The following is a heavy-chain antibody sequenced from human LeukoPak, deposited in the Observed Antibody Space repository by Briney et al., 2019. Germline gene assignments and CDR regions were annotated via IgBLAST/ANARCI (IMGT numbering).Heavy chain of an antibody. CDR3: ARSMYYYGSGIDP. CDR2: ISSSSSYT. D-gene: IGHD3-10*01. J-gene: IGHJ5*02. V-gene: IGHV3-21*04. Sequence: GGSLRLSCAASGFSFSSYSMNWVRQAPGKGLEWDSCISSSSSYTYYADSVKGRFTISRDNAKNSLYLQMNSLRAEDTAVYYCARSMYYYGSGIDPWGQGTLVTVSS. CDR1: GFSFSSYS.